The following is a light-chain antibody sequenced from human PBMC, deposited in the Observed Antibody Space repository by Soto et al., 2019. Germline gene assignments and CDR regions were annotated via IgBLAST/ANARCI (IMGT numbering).Light chain of an antibody. CDR3: CSYAPSDTLV. J-gene: IGLJ2*01. CDR2: EGS. Sequence: QSVLTQPASVSGSPGQSITISRTGTSSDVGSYDLVSWYQQHPGKAPKLMIYEGSQRPSGVSNRFSGSKSGNTASLTISGLQAEDEADYYCCSYAPSDTLVFGGGTKLTVL. CDR1: SSDVGSYDL. V-gene: IGLV2-23*01.